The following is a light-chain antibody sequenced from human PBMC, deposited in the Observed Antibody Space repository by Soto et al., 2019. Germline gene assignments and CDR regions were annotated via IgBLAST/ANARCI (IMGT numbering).Light chain of an antibody. V-gene: IGKV3-15*01. CDR2: VAS. CDR1: QSVYSN. Sequence: IVMTQSPATLSVSPGERATLSCRASQSVYSNLAWYQQKPGQTPKLLIYVASTRATGIPARFSGSGSGTEFTLTISSLQSEDFAIYYCQQYNVWPLTFGGGTKVEFK. CDR3: QQYNVWPLT. J-gene: IGKJ4*01.